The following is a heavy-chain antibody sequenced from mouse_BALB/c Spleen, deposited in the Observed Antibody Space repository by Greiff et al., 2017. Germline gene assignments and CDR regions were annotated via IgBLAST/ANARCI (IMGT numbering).Heavy chain of an antibody. CDR3: TGSLLQFAY. V-gene: IGHV6-6*02. CDR2: IRLKSNNYAT. D-gene: IGHD1-2*01. Sequence: EVKVEESGGGLVQPGGSMKLSCVASGFTFSNYWMNWVRQSPEKGLEWVAEIRLKSNNYATHYAESVKGRFTISRDDSKSSVYLQMNNLRAEDTGIYYCTGSLLQFAYWGQGTLVTVSA. CDR1: GFTFSNYW. J-gene: IGHJ3*01.